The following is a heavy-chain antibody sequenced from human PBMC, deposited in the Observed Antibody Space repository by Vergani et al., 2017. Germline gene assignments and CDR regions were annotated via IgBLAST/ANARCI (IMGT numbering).Heavy chain of an antibody. Sequence: QVQLVQSGAEVKKPGSSVKVSCKASGGTFSSYAISWVRQAPGQGLEWMGGISPIFGTANYAQKFQGRVTITADESTSTAYMELSSLRSEDTAVYYCARGSVATVPSRGYYYYGMDVWGQGTTVTVAS. V-gene: IGHV1-69*01. D-gene: IGHD4-17*01. CDR1: GGTFSSYA. J-gene: IGHJ6*02. CDR3: ARGSVATVPSRGYYYYGMDV. CDR2: ISPIFGTA.